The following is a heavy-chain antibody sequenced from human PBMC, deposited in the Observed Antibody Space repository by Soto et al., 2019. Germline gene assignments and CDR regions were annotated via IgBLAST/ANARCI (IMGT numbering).Heavy chain of an antibody. J-gene: IGHJ6*02. D-gene: IGHD3-22*01. CDR2: INPSGGST. V-gene: IGHV1-46*03. Sequence: QVQLVQSGAEVKKPGASVKVSCKASGYTFTSYYMHWVRQAPGQGLEWMGIINPSGGSTSYAQKFQGRVTMTRDTSTGTVYMELSSLRSEDTAVYYCARVYYDSSGYAEVIGMDVWGQGTTVTVSS. CDR1: GYTFTSYY. CDR3: ARVYYDSSGYAEVIGMDV.